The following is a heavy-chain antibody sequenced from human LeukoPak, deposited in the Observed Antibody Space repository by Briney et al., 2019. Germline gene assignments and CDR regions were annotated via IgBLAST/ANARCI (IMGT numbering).Heavy chain of an antibody. CDR1: GGSISSGGYY. CDR3: ARVSGLSDYGDYLYYFDY. CDR2: IDYSGST. J-gene: IGHJ4*02. D-gene: IGHD4-17*01. V-gene: IGHV4-31*03. Sequence: SETLSLTCTVSGGSISSGGYYWSWIRQHPGKGLEWIGYIDYSGSTYYNPSLKSRVTISVDTSKNQFSLKLSSVTAADTAVYYCARVSGLSDYGDYLYYFDYWGQGTLVTVSS.